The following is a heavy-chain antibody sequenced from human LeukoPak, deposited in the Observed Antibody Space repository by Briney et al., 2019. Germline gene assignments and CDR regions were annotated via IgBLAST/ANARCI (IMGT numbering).Heavy chain of an antibody. CDR3: ASSSSLGN. CDR1: GFTFSSYA. Sequence: GGSLRLSCAASGFTFSSYAMSWVRQAPGKGLEWVSAITGSGGSTYYADSVKGRFTISRDNAKNSLSLQMNSLRAEDTAVYYCASSSSLGNWGQGTLVTVSS. D-gene: IGHD6-6*01. V-gene: IGHV3-23*01. CDR2: ITGSGGST. J-gene: IGHJ4*02.